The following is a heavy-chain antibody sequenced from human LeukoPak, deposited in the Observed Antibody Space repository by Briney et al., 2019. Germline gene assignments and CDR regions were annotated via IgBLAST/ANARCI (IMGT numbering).Heavy chain of an antibody. CDR2: ISSNGGST. D-gene: IGHD2-21*02. V-gene: IGHV3-64D*06. Sequence: PGGSLRLSCSASGFTFSSYAMHWVRQAPRKGLEYVSAISSNGGSTYYADSVKGRFTISRDNSKNTLYLQMSSLRPEDTAVYYCVKGIVVVTARAFDYWGQGTLVTVSS. J-gene: IGHJ4*02. CDR3: VKGIVVVTARAFDY. CDR1: GFTFSSYA.